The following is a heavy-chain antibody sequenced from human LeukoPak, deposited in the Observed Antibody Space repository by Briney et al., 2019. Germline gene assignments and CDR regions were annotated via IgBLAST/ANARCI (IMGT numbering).Heavy chain of an antibody. CDR2: ISSSSSYI. Sequence: PGGSLRLSCAASGFTFSSYSMNWGRQAPGKGLECVSSISSSSSYIYYADSVKGRFTISRDNAKNSLYLQMNSLRAEDTAVYYCAREQDTYYYDSSGHDAFDIWGQGTMVTVSS. D-gene: IGHD3-22*01. CDR3: AREQDTYYYDSSGHDAFDI. V-gene: IGHV3-21*01. J-gene: IGHJ3*02. CDR1: GFTFSSYS.